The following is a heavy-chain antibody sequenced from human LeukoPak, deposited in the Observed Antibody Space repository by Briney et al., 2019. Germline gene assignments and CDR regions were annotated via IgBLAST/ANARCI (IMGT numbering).Heavy chain of an antibody. CDR1: GYTLTELS. CDR3: ASMIVVTYGMDV. J-gene: IGHJ6*02. D-gene: IGHD3-22*01. Sequence: ASVKVSCKVSGYTLTELSMHWVRQPPGKGLDWMGGFDPEDGETIYAQKFQGRVTMTEDTSTDTAYMELSSLRSEDTAVYYCASMIVVTYGMDVWGQGTTVTVSS. CDR2: FDPEDGET. V-gene: IGHV1-24*01.